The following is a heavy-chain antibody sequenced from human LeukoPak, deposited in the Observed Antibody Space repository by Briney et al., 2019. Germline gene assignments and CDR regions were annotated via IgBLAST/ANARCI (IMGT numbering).Heavy chain of an antibody. CDR2: ISTYNGNT. D-gene: IGHD5-18*01. V-gene: IGHV1-18*01. J-gene: IGHJ6*03. CDR3: ARNGQPFYYYYMDV. Sequence: VASVKVSCKASGYTFTSYGISWVRQAPGQGLEWMGWISTYNGNTNYAQKLQGRVTMTTDTSTSTAYMELRSLRSDDTAVYYCARNGQPFYYYYMDVWGKGTTVTISS. CDR1: GYTFTSYG.